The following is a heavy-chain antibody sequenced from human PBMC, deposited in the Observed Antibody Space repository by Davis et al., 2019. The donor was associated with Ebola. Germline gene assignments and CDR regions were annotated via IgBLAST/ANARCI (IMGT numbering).Heavy chain of an antibody. J-gene: IGHJ6*02. CDR1: GFTFSSYA. D-gene: IGHD5-12*01. CDR2: ISYDGSNK. V-gene: IGHV3-30-3*01. CDR3: ARDPVGLRIRDIVATDYYYYGMDV. Sequence: GGSLRLSCAASGFTFSSYAMHWVRQAPDKGLEWVAVISYDGSNKYYADSVKGRFTISRDNSKNTLYLQMNSLRAEDTAVYYCARDPVGLRIRDIVATDYYYYGMDVWGQGTTVTVSS.